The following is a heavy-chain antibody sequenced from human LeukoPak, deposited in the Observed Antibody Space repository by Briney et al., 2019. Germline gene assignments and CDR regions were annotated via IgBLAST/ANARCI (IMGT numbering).Heavy chain of an antibody. J-gene: IGHJ4*02. D-gene: IGHD3-22*01. Sequence: SGGSLRLSCATSGFTFSSYAMSWVRQAPGKGLEWVSDISGSGGSTYYADSVKGRFTISGDNSKNTLYLQMNSLRAEDTAVYYCARRYYYDSSNINCGHWGQETLLTVPS. CDR2: ISGSGGST. V-gene: IGHV3-23*01. CDR3: ARRYYYDSSNINCGH. CDR1: GFTFSSYA.